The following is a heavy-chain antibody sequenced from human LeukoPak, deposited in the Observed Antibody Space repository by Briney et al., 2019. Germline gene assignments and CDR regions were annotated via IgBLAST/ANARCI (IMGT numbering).Heavy chain of an antibody. V-gene: IGHV3-23*01. J-gene: IGHJ4*02. D-gene: IGHD6-13*01. CDR3: AKRRADSSSWYRGPDYFDY. CDR1: GFTFSSYG. Sequence: PGGSLRLSCAASGFTFSSYGMSWVRQAPGKGLEWVSAISGSGGSAYYADSVKGRFTISRDNSKNTLYLQMNSLRAEDTAVYYCAKRRADSSSWYRGPDYFDYWGQGTLVTVSS. CDR2: ISGSGGSA.